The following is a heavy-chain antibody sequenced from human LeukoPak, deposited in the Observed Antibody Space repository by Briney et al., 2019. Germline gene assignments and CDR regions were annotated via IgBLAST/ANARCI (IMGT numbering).Heavy chain of an antibody. CDR3: ARLGTRSLRAVPGTTEFDY. D-gene: IGHD6-19*01. J-gene: IGHJ4*02. Sequence: GESLKISCKGSGYSFTSYCIAWVRQKPGKGLEYMGIIYPADSDTRYSPSLQGQVTISADKSISTAYLQWNSLKASDTAIYYCARLGTRSLRAVPGTTEFDYWGQGTLVTVSS. CDR1: GYSFTSYC. V-gene: IGHV5-51*01. CDR2: IYPADSDT.